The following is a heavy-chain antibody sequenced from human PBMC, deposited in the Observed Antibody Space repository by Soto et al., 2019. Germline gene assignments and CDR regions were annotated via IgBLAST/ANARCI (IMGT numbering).Heavy chain of an antibody. CDR2: ISVSGGTT. Sequence: LRLSCAASGFTFRNYAMNWVRQAPGKGLEWVSGISVSGGTTYYADSVKGRFTVSRDNSKSTVFLQMNSLRAEDTAVYFCAKGMYYYDSSGYRLFDYWGQGTQVAVSS. CDR1: GFTFRNYA. J-gene: IGHJ4*02. D-gene: IGHD3-22*01. V-gene: IGHV3-23*01. CDR3: AKGMYYYDSSGYRLFDY.